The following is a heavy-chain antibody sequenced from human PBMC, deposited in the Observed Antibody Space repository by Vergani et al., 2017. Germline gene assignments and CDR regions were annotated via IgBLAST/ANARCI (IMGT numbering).Heavy chain of an antibody. Sequence: QVQVVQSGAEVKKSGASVKVSCKTSGYTFSNYYMHWVRQAPGQGLEWMGIINPSGGHTNYAQKFQGRVTMTRDTSTSTVYMELSSLRSDDTAIYYFARGDYGILTGYRYWGQGTLVTVSA. J-gene: IGHJ4*02. CDR1: GYTFSNYY. CDR3: ARGDYGILTGYRY. CDR2: INPSGGHT. V-gene: IGHV1-46*01. D-gene: IGHD3-9*01.